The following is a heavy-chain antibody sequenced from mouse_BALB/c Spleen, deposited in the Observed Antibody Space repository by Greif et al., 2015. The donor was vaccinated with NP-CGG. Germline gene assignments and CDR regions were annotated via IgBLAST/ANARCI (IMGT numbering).Heavy chain of an antibody. J-gene: IGHJ4*01. V-gene: IGHV1-5*01. CDR3: TRWGNYESYYAMDY. CDR2: IYPGNSDT. CDR1: GYSFTSYW. Sequence: VQLQQSGTVLARPGASVKMSCKASGYSFTSYWMHWVKQRPGQGLEWIGAIYPGNSDTSYNQKFKGKAKLTAVTSASTAYMELSSLTNEDSAVYYCTRWGNYESYYAMDYWGQGTSVTVSS. D-gene: IGHD2-1*01.